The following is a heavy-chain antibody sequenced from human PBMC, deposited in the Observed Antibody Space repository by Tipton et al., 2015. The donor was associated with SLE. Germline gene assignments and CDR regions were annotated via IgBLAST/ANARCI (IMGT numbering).Heavy chain of an antibody. V-gene: IGHV4-59*01. Sequence: TLSLTCTVSGGSISTYYWTWVRQPPGKGLEWIGDIYYSGSTNFNPSLKSRVTMSVDTSKNQFSLKLRSVTAADTAVYYCARVESGGWHFDNWGQGTLVTVSS. CDR3: ARVESGGWHFDN. J-gene: IGHJ4*02. D-gene: IGHD4-23*01. CDR1: GGSISTYY. CDR2: IYYSGST.